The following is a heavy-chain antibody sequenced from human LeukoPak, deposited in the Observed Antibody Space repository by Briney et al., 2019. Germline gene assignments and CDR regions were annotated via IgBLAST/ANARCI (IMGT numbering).Heavy chain of an antibody. J-gene: IGHJ4*02. Sequence: GGSLRLSCAASGFTFSDFPMIWVRQAPGKGLEWVSSIFPSSDEIHYADSVKGRFTISRDNSRSTLSLQMDSLRAEDMATYYCATYRQIQVPFEFWGQGTLVTVSS. D-gene: IGHD5-18*01. CDR3: ATYRQIQVPFEF. CDR2: IFPSSDEI. CDR1: GFTFSDFP. V-gene: IGHV3-23*01.